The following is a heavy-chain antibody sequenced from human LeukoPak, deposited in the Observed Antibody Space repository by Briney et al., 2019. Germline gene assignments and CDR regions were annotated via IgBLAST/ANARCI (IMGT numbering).Heavy chain of an antibody. CDR3: ARAPRGDVVVPEASSFDP. V-gene: IGHV4-61*02. Sequence: SETLSLTCTVSGGSISSGSYYWSWIRQPAGKGLEWIGRIYTSGSTNYNPSLKSRVTISVDTSKNQFSLKLSSVTAADTAVYYCARAPRGDVVVPEASSFDPWGQGTLVTVSS. CDR2: IYTSGST. D-gene: IGHD2-2*01. CDR1: GGSISSGSYY. J-gene: IGHJ5*02.